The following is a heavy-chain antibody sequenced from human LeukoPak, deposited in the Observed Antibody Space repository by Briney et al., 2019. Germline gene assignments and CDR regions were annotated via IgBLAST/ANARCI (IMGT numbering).Heavy chain of an antibody. CDR3: ARTGANWNYVDY. D-gene: IGHD1-20*01. CDR1: GGSISSGGYY. Sequence: SETLSLTCTVSGGSISSGGYYWSWIRQPPGKGLEWIGYIYHSGNTYYNPSVKRRVTISVDRSKNQFSLKLSSVTAADTAVYYCARTGANWNYVDYWGQGTQVTVSS. CDR2: IYHSGNT. J-gene: IGHJ4*02. V-gene: IGHV4-30-2*01.